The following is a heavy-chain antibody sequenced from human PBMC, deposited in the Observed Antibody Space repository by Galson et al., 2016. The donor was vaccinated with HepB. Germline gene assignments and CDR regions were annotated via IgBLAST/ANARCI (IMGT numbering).Heavy chain of an antibody. V-gene: IGHV1-18*01. Sequence: SVKVSCKASGYTFTRNGISWVRQAPGQGLEWMGWINAYSGNTNYAQKFQGRVTMTTDTSTSTAYMELRSLRSDDTAVYYCARGVDRAFDHWGQGTLVTVSS. CDR3: ARGVDRAFDH. CDR1: GYTFTRNG. J-gene: IGHJ5*02. D-gene: IGHD3-22*01. CDR2: INAYSGNT.